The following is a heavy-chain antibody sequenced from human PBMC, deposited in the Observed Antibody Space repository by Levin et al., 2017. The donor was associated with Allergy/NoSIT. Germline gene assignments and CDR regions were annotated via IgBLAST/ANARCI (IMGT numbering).Heavy chain of an antibody. CDR1: GYSISSGHY. V-gene: IGHV4-38-2*02. CDR3: GRAVTTWYFDY. CDR2: IFPTGSP. Sequence: SSETLSLTCTVSGYSISSGHYWGWIRQPPGKGLEWIGTIFPTGSPFYNPSLKSRVTISVDTSKNQFSLKLTPMTAADTAVYYCGRAVTTWYFDYWGQGTLVTVSS. D-gene: IGHD4-17*01. J-gene: IGHJ4*02.